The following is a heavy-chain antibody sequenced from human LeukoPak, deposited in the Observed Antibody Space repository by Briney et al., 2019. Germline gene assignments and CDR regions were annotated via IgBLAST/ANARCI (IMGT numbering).Heavy chain of an antibody. Sequence: PSETLSPTCTVSGGSISSSSHYWGWIRQPPGKGLEWIGSMYYRGRTYHIPSLKSRVAISVDTSKNQFSLKLSSVTAADTAVYYCARGMYYYYYYMDVWGKGTTVTVSS. CDR3: ARGMYYYYYYMDV. V-gene: IGHV4-39*07. J-gene: IGHJ6*03. CDR2: MYYRGRT. CDR1: GGSISSSSHY.